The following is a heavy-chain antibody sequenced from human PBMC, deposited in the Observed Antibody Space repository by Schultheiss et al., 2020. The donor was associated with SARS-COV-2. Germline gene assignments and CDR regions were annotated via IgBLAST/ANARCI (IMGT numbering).Heavy chain of an antibody. J-gene: IGHJ6*02. CDR2: INHGEAT. CDR3: ARGRGARYVAYYSYYYGMDV. D-gene: IGHD4/OR15-4a*01. Sequence: GSLRLSCAVYGGSFSGYYWSWIRQPPGKGLEWIGEINHGEATNYNPSLKSRVTISVDTFKKQFSLKLNSVTAADTAVYFCARGRGARYVAYYSYYYGMDVWGQGTTVTVSS. CDR1: GGSFSGYY. V-gene: IGHV4-34*01.